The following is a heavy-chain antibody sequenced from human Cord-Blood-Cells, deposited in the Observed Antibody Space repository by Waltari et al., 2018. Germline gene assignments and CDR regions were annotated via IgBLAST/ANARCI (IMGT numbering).Heavy chain of an antibody. CDR2: IYYSGST. J-gene: IGHJ4*02. Sequence: QVQLQESGPGLVKPSETLSLTCTVSGGSISSYYWSWTGQHPGQGLEWIGYIYYSGSTNYNPSLKSRVTISVDTSKNQFSLKLSSVTAADTAVYYCARHADYYGSGSYYPYYFDYWGQGTLVTVSS. CDR1: GGSISSYY. V-gene: IGHV4-59*08. D-gene: IGHD3-10*01. CDR3: ARHADYYGSGSYYPYYFDY.